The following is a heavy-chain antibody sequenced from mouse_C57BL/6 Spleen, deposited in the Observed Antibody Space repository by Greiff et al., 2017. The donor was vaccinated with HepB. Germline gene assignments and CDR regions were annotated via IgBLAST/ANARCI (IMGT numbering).Heavy chain of an antibody. CDR3: AYGYGAMDY. CDR1: GFNFKNTY. D-gene: IGHD2-2*01. V-gene: IGHV14-3*01. CDR2: IDPANGNT. J-gene: IGHJ4*01. Sequence: VQLKESVAELVRPGASVKLSCTASGFNFKNTYMHWVKQRPEQGLEWIGRIDPANGNTKYAPKFQGKATITADTSSNTAYLQLSSLTAEDAAIYYCAYGYGAMDYWGQGTSVTVSS.